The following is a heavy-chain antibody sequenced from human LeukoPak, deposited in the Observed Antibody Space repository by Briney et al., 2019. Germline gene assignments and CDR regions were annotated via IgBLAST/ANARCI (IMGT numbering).Heavy chain of an antibody. CDR1: GNYW. CDR2: INSDGSWT. CDR3: VSFYETY. J-gene: IGHJ4*02. D-gene: IGHD2-2*01. V-gene: IGHV3-74*01. Sequence: TGGSLRLSCAASGNYWVHWVRQAPGKGLAWVSHINSDGSWTGYADSVKGRFTISKDNAKNTVHLQMNNLRAEDTAVYYCVSFYETYWGRGTLVTVSS.